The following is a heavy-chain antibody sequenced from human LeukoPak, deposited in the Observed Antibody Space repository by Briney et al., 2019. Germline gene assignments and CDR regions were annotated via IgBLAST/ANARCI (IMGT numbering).Heavy chain of an antibody. CDR3: ARGGDYGDLRYFDH. CDR1: GGSINNYY. Sequence: PSETLSLTCTVSGGSINNYYWSWIRQPPGKGLEWIGYIYYRGSTNYNPSLKSRVTFSVDTSKNQFSLKLNSVTAADTAVYYCARGGDYGDLRYFDHWGQGTLVTVSS. J-gene: IGHJ4*02. CDR2: IYYRGST. D-gene: IGHD4-17*01. V-gene: IGHV4-59*01.